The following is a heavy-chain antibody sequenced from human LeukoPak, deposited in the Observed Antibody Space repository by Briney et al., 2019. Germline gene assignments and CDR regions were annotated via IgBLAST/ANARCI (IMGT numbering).Heavy chain of an antibody. J-gene: IGHJ4*02. Sequence: PSETLSLTCTVSGGSISSYSYYWGWIRQPPGKGLEWIGPISYSGSTYYNPSLKSRVTISVDTSKNQFSLKLSSVTAAYTAVYFCAIRLGGGSYSHFDYWGQGTLVTVSS. CDR1: GGSISSYSYY. V-gene: IGHV4-39*01. D-gene: IGHD1-26*01. CDR3: AIRLGGGSYSHFDY. CDR2: ISYSGST.